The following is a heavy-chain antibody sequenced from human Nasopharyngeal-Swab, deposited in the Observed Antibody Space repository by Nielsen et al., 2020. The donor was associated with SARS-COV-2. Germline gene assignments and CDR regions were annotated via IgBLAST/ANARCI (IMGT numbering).Heavy chain of an antibody. CDR1: GYTFTSYG. J-gene: IGHJ6*02. CDR3: ARSYVLLWFGGDYYYGMDV. V-gene: IGHV1-18*01. D-gene: IGHD3-10*01. CDR2: ISAYNGNT. Sequence: ASVKVSCKASGYTFTSYGISWVRQAPGQGLEWMGWISAYNGNTNYAQKLQGRVTMTTDTSTSTAYMELRSLRSDDTAVYYCARSYVLLWFGGDYYYGMDVWGQGTTVTVSS.